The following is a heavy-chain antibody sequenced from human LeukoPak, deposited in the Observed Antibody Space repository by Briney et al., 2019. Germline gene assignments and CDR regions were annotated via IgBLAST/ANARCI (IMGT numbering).Heavy chain of an antibody. Sequence: GGSLTLSCAASGLSFTSFAMSWVRQAPARGLEWLSSMKGTGETFYADSVRGRSTLFRDHSRNTVYLQMNNLRVDDTAVCYCARASWVSSADAVRWGQGTVVTVSS. J-gene: IGHJ4*02. CDR1: GLSFTSFA. D-gene: IGHD3-16*01. V-gene: IGHV3-23*01. CDR2: MKGTGET. CDR3: ARASWVSSADAVR.